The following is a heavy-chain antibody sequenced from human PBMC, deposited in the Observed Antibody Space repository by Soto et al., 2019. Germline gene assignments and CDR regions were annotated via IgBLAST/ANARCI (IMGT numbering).Heavy chain of an antibody. CDR1: GFTFDDYA. V-gene: IGHV3-9*01. J-gene: IGHJ4*02. D-gene: IGHD1-26*01. CDR3: AKTGVGATELDY. Sequence: EVQLVESGGGLVQPGRSLRLSCAASGFTFDDYAMHWVRQAPGKGLEWVSGISWNSGSIGYADSVKGRFTISRDNAKNSLYLQMNSLRAEDTALYYCAKTGVGATELDYWGQGTLVTVSS. CDR2: ISWNSGSI.